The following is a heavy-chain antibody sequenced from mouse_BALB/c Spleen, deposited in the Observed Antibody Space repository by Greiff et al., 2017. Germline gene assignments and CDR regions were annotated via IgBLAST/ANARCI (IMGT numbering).Heavy chain of an antibody. V-gene: IGHV8-12*01. CDR2: IYWDDDK. D-gene: IGHD1-1*02. CDR3: ARKGYYGVYYYAMDY. Sequence: QVTLKVCGPGILQPSQTLSLTCSFSGFSLSTSGMGVSWIRQPSGKGLEWLAHIYWDDDKRYNPSLKSRLTISKDTSRNQVFLKITSVDTADTATYYCARKGYYGVYYYAMDYWGQGTSVTVSS. CDR1: GFSLSTSGMG. J-gene: IGHJ4*01.